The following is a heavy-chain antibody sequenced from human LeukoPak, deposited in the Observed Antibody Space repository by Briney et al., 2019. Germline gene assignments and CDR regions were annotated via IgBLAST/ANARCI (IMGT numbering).Heavy chain of an antibody. CDR1: GFTFSTYS. CDR2: ISYSSSPI. V-gene: IGHV3-48*01. Sequence: PGGSLRLSCAASGFTFSTYSMKWVRQVPGKGLECVSYISYSSSPIYYADSVKGRFTISRDNAKNSLYLQMNSLRAEDTAVYYCARETPGSAPYWGQGTLVTVSS. J-gene: IGHJ4*02. CDR3: ARETPGSAPY.